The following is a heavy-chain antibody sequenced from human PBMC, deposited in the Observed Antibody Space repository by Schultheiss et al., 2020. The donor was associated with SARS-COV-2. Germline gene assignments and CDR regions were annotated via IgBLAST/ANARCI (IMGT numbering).Heavy chain of an antibody. Sequence: SETLSLTCAVYGGSFSGYYWSWIRQPPGKGLEWIGYIYYSGSTNYNPSLKSRVTISVDKSKNQFSLKLSSVTAADTAVYYCARGTDAFDIWGQGTMVTVSS. CDR1: GGSFSGYY. V-gene: IGHV4-59*08. CDR2: IYYSGST. J-gene: IGHJ3*02. CDR3: ARGTDAFDI.